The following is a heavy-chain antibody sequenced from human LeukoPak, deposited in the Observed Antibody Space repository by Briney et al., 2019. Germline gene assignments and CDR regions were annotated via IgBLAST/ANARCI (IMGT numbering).Heavy chain of an antibody. CDR3: ARDPSASAGYFDF. D-gene: IGHD1-14*01. CDR1: GGSIGSYY. CDR2: VFSSGIT. Sequence: SETLSLTCSVSGGSIGSYYWSWIRQSPGKGLEWLGCVFSSGITNYNPSLTSRITISVDTSKNQFALKLNSVTAADTAVYYCARDPSASAGYFDFWGQGILVTVSS. V-gene: IGHV4-59*01. J-gene: IGHJ4*02.